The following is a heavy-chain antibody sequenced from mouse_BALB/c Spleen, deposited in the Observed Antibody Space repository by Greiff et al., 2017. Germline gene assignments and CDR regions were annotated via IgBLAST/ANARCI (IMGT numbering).Heavy chain of an antibody. D-gene: IGHD6-2*01. V-gene: IGHV14-3*02. Sequence: EVKLVESGAELVKPGASVKLSCTASGFNIKDTYMHWVKQRPEQGLEWIGRIDPANGNTKYDPKFQGKATITADTSSNTAYLQLSSLTSEDTAVYYCARISVYYYAMDYWGQGTSVTVSS. CDR1: GFNIKDTY. CDR2: IDPANGNT. CDR3: ARISVYYYAMDY. J-gene: IGHJ4*01.